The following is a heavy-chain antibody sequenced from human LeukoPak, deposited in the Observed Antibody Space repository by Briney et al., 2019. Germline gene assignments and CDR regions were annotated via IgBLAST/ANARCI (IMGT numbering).Heavy chain of an antibody. CDR1: GYTFTGYY. CDR3: ARLNYYGSGSYYREAFDI. J-gene: IGHJ3*02. V-gene: IGHV1-2*02. D-gene: IGHD3-10*01. CDR2: INPNSGGT. Sequence: ASVKVSCKASGYTFTGYYMHWVRQAPGQGLEWMGWINPNSGGTNYAQKFQGRVTMTRDTSISTAYMELSRLRSDDTAVYYCARLNYYGSGSYYREAFDIWGQGTMVTVSS.